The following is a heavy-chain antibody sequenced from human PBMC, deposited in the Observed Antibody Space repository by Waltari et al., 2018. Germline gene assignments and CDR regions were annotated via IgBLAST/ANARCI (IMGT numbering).Heavy chain of an antibody. J-gene: IGHJ4*02. V-gene: IGHV3-21*01. D-gene: IGHD3-3*01. Sequence: EVQLVESGGGLVKPGGSLRLSCAASGFTFSSYSMNWVRQAPGKGLEGVSSISSSSSYIYYADSVKGRFTISRDNAKNSLYLQMNSLRAEDTAVYYCARGGFLEWLGDYWGQGTLVTVSS. CDR2: ISSSSSYI. CDR3: ARGGFLEWLGDY. CDR1: GFTFSSYS.